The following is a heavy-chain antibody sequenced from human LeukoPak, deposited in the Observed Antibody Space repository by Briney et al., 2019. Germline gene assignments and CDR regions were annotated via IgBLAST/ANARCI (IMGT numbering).Heavy chain of an antibody. CDR2: INTDGSST. V-gene: IGHV3-74*01. Sequence: GGSLRLSCAASGFTFSTYWMHWVRQAPGRGLVWVSRINTDGSSTTYADSVKGRFTISRDNARNTLYLQVSSLRAEDTSVYYCARQSYYYDSSGYYHDYWGQGTLVTVSS. J-gene: IGHJ4*02. CDR1: GFTFSTYW. D-gene: IGHD3-22*01. CDR3: ARQSYYYDSSGYYHDY.